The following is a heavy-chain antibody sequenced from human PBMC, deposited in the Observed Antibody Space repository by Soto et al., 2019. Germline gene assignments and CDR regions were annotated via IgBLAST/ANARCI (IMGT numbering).Heavy chain of an antibody. J-gene: IGHJ4*02. Sequence: SETLSLTCAVSGGSFSDYYWSWIRQSPGKGLEWIGDINHSGSTNYNPSLKSRVIISVDTSKSQFSLKLSSVTAADTAVYYCARAAFGYDSPYYFDYWGQGTLVTVSS. CDR2: INHSGST. CDR1: GGSFSDYY. V-gene: IGHV4-34*01. D-gene: IGHD5-12*01. CDR3: ARAAFGYDSPYYFDY.